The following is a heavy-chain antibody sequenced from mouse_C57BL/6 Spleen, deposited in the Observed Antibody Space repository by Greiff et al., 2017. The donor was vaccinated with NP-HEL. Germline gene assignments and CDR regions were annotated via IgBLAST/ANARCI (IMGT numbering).Heavy chain of an antibody. CDR3: ARSETTVVAFDY. V-gene: IGHV1-61*01. J-gene: IGHJ2*01. CDR2: IYPSDSET. CDR1: GYTFTSYW. Sequence: QVQLQQSGAELVRPGSSVKLSCKASGYTFTSYWMDWVKQRPGQGLEWIGNIYPSDSETHYNQKFKDKATLTVDKSSSTAYMQLSSLTSEDSAVYDCARSETTVVAFDYWGQGTTLTVSS. D-gene: IGHD1-1*01.